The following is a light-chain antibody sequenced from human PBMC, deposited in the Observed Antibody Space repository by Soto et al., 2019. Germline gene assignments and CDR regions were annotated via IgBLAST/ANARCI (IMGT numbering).Light chain of an antibody. Sequence: IVMTQSPATLSVSPGERATLSCRASQSVSSNLAWYQQKPGQPPRLLIYGASTRATGFPARFSGSGSGTEFTLNISSLQSEDFAAYYCQQYNTWPRTFGQGTKVDIK. J-gene: IGKJ1*01. CDR3: QQYNTWPRT. CDR2: GAS. CDR1: QSVSSN. V-gene: IGKV3-15*01.